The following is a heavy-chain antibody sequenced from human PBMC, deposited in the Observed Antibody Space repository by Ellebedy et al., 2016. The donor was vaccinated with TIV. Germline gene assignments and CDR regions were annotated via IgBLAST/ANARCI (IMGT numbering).Heavy chain of an antibody. D-gene: IGHD2-2*01. V-gene: IGHV3-7*03. Sequence: GGSLRLSXAASGLTFSSYGMHWVRQAPGKGLEWVANIKQGGSEKYYVDSVKGRFTISRDNAKNSLYLQMNSLRAEDTAVYYCARLAVGYCSSTSCSYNWFDPWGQGTLVTVSS. J-gene: IGHJ5*02. CDR2: IKQGGSEK. CDR3: ARLAVGYCSSTSCSYNWFDP. CDR1: GLTFSSYG.